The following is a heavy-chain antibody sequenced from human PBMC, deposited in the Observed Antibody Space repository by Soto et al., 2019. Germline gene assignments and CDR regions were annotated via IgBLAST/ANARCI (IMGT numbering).Heavy chain of an antibody. CDR2: IWYDGNNK. V-gene: IGHV3-33*01. Sequence: QVQLVESGGGVVQPGRSLRLSCAASGFTFSNYGMHWVRQAPGKGLEWVAAIWYDGNNKYYAESVKGRFTISRDISKNTMYLQMNSLRAEDTALYYCARDLSGPLDYWGQGTLGTVSS. J-gene: IGHJ4*02. CDR3: ARDLSGPLDY. CDR1: GFTFSNYG.